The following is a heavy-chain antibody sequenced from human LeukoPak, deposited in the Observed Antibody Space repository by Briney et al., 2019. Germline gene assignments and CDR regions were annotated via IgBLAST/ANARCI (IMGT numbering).Heavy chain of an antibody. CDR2: VSDSGGST. CDR1: GFIFSMYG. J-gene: IGHJ4*02. CDR3: ARGYSSGWDY. V-gene: IGHV3-23*01. Sequence: GGSLRLSCAGSGFIFSMYGMTWVRQAPGKGLEWVSGVSDSGGSTFSADSVKGRFTISRDNSKNTLYLQMNSLRAEDTAVYYCARGYSSGWDYWGQGTLVTVSS. D-gene: IGHD6-19*01.